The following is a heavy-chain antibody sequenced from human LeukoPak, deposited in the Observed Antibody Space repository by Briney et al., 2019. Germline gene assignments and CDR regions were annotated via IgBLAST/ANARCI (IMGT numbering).Heavy chain of an antibody. CDR1: GFTFSSYS. CDR3: ARLIDSAFDI. D-gene: IGHD2-21*01. V-gene: IGHV3-21*01. CDR2: ISSSSSYI. J-gene: IGHJ3*02. Sequence: GGSLRLSCAASGFTFSSYSMNWVRQAPGKGLEWVSSISSSSSYIYYADSVEGRFTISRDNAKNSLYLQMNSLRAEDTAVYYCARLIDSAFDIWGQGTMVTVSS.